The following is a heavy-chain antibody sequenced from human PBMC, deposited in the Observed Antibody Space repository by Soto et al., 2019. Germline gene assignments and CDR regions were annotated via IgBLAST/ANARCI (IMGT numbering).Heavy chain of an antibody. CDR3: ARELGSHAMDV. CDR2: ISYDGSNK. CDR1: GFTFSSYA. J-gene: IGHJ6*02. Sequence: QVQLVESGGGVVQPGRSLRLSCAASGFTFSSYAMHWVRQAPGTGLEWVAVISYDGSNKYYADSVKGRFTISRDNSENTLYLQMNSLGAEDTAVYYCARELGSHAMDVWGQGTTVTVAS. D-gene: IGHD5-12*01. V-gene: IGHV3-30-3*01.